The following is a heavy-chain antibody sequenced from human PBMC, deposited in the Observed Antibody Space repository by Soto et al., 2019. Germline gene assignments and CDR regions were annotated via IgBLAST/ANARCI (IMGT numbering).Heavy chain of an antibody. D-gene: IGHD2-2*02. Sequence: SETLSLTCAVYGGSFSGYYWSWIRQPPGKGLEWIGEINHSGSTNYNPSHESRVTISVDTSKNQFSLKLSSVTAADTAVYYCARGRVYCSSTSCYTFWSRNNWFDPWGQGTLVTVSS. CDR2: INHSGST. J-gene: IGHJ5*02. CDR3: ARGRVYCSSTSCYTFWSRNNWFDP. V-gene: IGHV4-34*01. CDR1: GGSFSGYY.